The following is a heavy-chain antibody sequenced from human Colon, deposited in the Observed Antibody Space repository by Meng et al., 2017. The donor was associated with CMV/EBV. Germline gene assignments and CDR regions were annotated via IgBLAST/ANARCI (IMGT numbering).Heavy chain of an antibody. CDR3: ATTRPQLLGGRFDP. V-gene: IGHV3-53*01. D-gene: IGHD2-2*01. J-gene: IGHJ5*02. CDR1: GFTVTNNY. CDR2: IYSGGRP. Sequence: GESLKISCAASGFTVTNNYMTWVRQAPGKGLEWVSGIYSGGRPYYADSAKGRFTISRDSSKNTLYLQMNSLRAEDTAVYYCATTRPQLLGGRFDPWGQGTLVTVSS.